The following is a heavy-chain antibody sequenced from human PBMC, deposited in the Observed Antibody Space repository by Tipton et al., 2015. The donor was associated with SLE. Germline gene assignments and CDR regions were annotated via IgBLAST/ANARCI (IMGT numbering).Heavy chain of an antibody. CDR1: GGSISSYY. D-gene: IGHD3-16*01. V-gene: IGHV4-59*01. CDR3: ARVGVTLYYYYMDV. CDR2: IYYSGST. Sequence: LRLSCTVSGGSISSYYWSWIRQPPGKGLEWIGYIYYSGSTNYNPSPKSRVTISVDTSKNQFSLKLSSVTAADTAVYYCARVGVTLYYYYMDVWGKGTTVTVSS. J-gene: IGHJ6*03.